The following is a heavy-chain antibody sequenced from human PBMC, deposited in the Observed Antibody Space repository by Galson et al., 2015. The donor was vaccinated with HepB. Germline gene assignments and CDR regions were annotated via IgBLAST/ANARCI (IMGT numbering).Heavy chain of an antibody. D-gene: IGHD6-25*01. J-gene: IGHJ5*02. CDR1: GFTFSSYS. CDR3: ARRPVQRGLGWFDP. Sequence: SLRLSCAASGFTFSSYSMNWVRQAPGKGLEWVSSISSSSSYIYYADSVKGRFTISRDNAKNSLYLQMNSLRAEDTAVYYCARRPVQRGLGWFDPWGQGILVTVSS. CDR2: ISSSSSYI. V-gene: IGHV3-21*01.